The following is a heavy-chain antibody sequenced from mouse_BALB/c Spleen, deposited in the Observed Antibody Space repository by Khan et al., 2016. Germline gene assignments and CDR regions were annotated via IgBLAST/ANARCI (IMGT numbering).Heavy chain of an antibody. J-gene: IGHJ3*01. CDR3: VGGGYDGDY. CDR2: IWTGGGT. D-gene: IGHD2-2*01. Sequence: QVQLKESGPGLVAPTQSLSITCTVSGFSLSSYDITWIRQPPGKGLEWLGVIWTGGGTNYNSAFMSRLSISKDNSKSQVFLKMNSLQADDTAIYYCVGGGYDGDYWGQGTLVTVSA. V-gene: IGHV2-9-2*01. CDR1: GFSLSSYD.